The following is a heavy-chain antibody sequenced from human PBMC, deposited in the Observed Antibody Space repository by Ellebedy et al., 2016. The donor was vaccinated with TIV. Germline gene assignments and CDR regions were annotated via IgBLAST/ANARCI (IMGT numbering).Heavy chain of an antibody. V-gene: IGHV1-18*04. CDR3: ARGNWGEVGDY. J-gene: IGHJ4*02. Sequence: ASVKVSCKASGYTFTDHGVNWVRQAPGQGLEWMGWTSAYNGNTKYPQKLQGRVTMTTDTSASTVYMELRGLRSDDTAMYYCARGNWGEVGDYWGQGTLVTVSS. CDR2: TSAYNGNT. D-gene: IGHD7-27*01. CDR1: GYTFTDHG.